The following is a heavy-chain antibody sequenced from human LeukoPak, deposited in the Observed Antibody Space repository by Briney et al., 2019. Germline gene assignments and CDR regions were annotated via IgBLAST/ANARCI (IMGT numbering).Heavy chain of an antibody. CDR3: ANSRYDSSGYYGIIGY. D-gene: IGHD3-22*01. Sequence: GGSLRLSCAASGFTFSSYSMNWVRQAPGKGLEWISYVTSSSSTIYYADSVKGRFTISRDNAKNSLYLQMNSLRAEDTAVYYCANSRYDSSGYYGIIGYWGQATLVTVSS. CDR1: GFTFSSYS. CDR2: VTSSSSTI. J-gene: IGHJ4*02. V-gene: IGHV3-48*01.